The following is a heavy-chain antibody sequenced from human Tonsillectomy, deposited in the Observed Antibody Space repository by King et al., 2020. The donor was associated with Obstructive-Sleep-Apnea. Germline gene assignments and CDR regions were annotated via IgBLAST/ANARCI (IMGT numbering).Heavy chain of an antibody. CDR2: MVCDDDK. V-gene: IGHV2-70*01. CDR1: GFSLSTSGMC. CDR3: ARMRYSSGSYYYYGMDV. J-gene: IGHJ6*02. Sequence: TLKESGPALVKPTQTLTLTCTFSGFSLSTSGMCVSWIRQPPGKGLAWLALMVCDDDKYYSTSLKTRLTISKDTSKNQVVLTMTNMDPVDTTTYYCARMRYSSGSYYYYGMDVWGQGTTVTVSS. D-gene: IGHD6-19*01.